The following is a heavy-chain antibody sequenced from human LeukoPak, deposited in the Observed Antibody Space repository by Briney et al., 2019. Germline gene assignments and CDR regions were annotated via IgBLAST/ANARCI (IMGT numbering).Heavy chain of an antibody. J-gene: IGHJ4*02. Sequence: SVKVSCKASGITFSNYGTAWVRQAPGQGLEWMGGIIPLFGTTNYAQIFQGKVTITADKSTTTVYMELSGLRSDDTAVYYCARAGSGYSFDHWGQGTLVTVFS. V-gene: IGHV1-69*06. CDR1: GITFSNYG. CDR2: IIPLFGTT. CDR3: ARAGSGYSFDH. D-gene: IGHD5-12*01.